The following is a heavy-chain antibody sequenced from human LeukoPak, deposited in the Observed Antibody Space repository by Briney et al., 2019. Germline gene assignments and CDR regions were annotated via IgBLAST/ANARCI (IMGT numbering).Heavy chain of an antibody. CDR3: ARELGYCSSTSCNNWFDP. J-gene: IGHJ5*02. CDR1: GGSISSYY. D-gene: IGHD2-2*01. Sequence: SETLSLTCTVSGGSISSYYWSWIRQPPGKGLEWIGYIYYSGSTNYNPSLKSQVTISVDTSKNQFSLKLSSVTAADTAVYYCARELGYCSSTSCNNWFDPWGQGTLVTVSS. V-gene: IGHV4-59*01. CDR2: IYYSGST.